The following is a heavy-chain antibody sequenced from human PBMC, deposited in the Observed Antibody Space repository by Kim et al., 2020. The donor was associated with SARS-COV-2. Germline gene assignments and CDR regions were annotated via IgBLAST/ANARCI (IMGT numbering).Heavy chain of an antibody. CDR1: GFTFSSYA. CDR3: VKDSSLWLDVYDAFDI. CDR2: ISSNGGST. Sequence: GGSLRLSCSASGFTFSSYAMHWVRQAPGKGLEYVSAISSNGGSTYYADSVKGRFTISRDNSKNTLYLQMSSLRAEDTAVYYCVKDSSLWLDVYDAFDIWGQGTMVTVSS. D-gene: IGHD5-18*01. V-gene: IGHV3-64D*09. J-gene: IGHJ3*02.